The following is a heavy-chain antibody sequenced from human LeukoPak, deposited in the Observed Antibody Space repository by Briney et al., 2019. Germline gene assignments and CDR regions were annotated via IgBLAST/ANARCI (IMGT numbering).Heavy chain of an antibody. J-gene: IGHJ6*02. D-gene: IGHD2-15*01. CDR2: FDPEDGET. CDR3: ARRRYCSGGSCGDYYYYGMDV. V-gene: IGHV1-24*01. CDR1: GYTLTELS. Sequence: ASVKVPCKVSGYTLTELSMHWVRQAPGKGLEWMGGFDPEDGETIYAQKFQGRVTMTEDTSTDTAYMELSSLRSEDTAVYYCARRRYCSGGSCGDYYYYGMDVWGQGTTVTVSS.